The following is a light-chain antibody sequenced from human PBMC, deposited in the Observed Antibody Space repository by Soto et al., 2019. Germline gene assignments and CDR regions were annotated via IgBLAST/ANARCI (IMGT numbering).Light chain of an antibody. CDR1: QSVSSN. J-gene: IGKJ5*01. CDR3: QQYNNWPIT. V-gene: IGKV3D-15*01. CDR2: GAS. Sequence: EIVITQTPATLSVSPGERAPLSCRASQSVSSNLAWYQQKPGQAPRLLIYGASTRAAGIPARFSGSGSGTEFTLTISSLQSEDFAVYYCQQYNNWPITFGQGTRLEIK.